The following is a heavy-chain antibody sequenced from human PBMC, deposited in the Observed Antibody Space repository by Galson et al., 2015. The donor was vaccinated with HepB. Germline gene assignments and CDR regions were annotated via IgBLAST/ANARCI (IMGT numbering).Heavy chain of an antibody. J-gene: IGHJ6*02. CDR3: ASGQYSSTWNYYYYYAMDV. CDR2: IYTSGGT. Sequence: ETLSLTCTVSDGSMSSYYWSWIRQPAGKGLEWIGRIYTSGGTNYNPSLKGRVTMSVDTSKNQFSLKMRSLTAADTAVYYCASGQYSSTWNYYYYYAMDVWGQGTTVTVSS. CDR1: DGSMSSYY. D-gene: IGHD6-13*01. V-gene: IGHV4-4*07.